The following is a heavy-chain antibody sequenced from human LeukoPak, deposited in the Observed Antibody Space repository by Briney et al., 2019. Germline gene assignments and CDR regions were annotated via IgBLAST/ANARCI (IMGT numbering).Heavy chain of an antibody. CDR2: ISSSGSTI. CDR1: GFTFSDYY. V-gene: IGHV3-11*04. D-gene: IGHD1-1*01. Sequence: PGGSLRLSCAASGFTFSDYYMSWIRQAPGKGLEWVSYISSSGSTIYYADSVKGRFTISRDKSKNTLYLQMNGLRAEDTAVYYCARDQSGGWKGAFDIWGQGTMVTVSS. J-gene: IGHJ3*02. CDR3: ARDQSGGWKGAFDI.